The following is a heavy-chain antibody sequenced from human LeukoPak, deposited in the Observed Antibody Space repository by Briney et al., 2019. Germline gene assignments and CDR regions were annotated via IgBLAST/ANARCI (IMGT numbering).Heavy chain of an antibody. V-gene: IGHV3-23*01. J-gene: IGHJ6*03. CDR3: AKMEGQRLYDYCMDV. CDR2: MSGSGYYT. D-gene: IGHD3-3*01. Sequence: GGSRRLSCAASGFAFSNFAMSWVRQAPGKGLEWVSAMSGSGYYTYYVESVKGRFTISRDNSKNTLYLHMNSLRADDTAVYYCAKMEGQRLYDYCMDVWGRGTTVTVSS. CDR1: GFAFSNFA.